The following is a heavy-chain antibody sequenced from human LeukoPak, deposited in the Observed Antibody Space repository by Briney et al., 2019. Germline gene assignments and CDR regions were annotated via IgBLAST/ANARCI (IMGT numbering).Heavy chain of an antibody. CDR1: GFTFSSYE. Sequence: PGGSLRLSCAASGFTFSSYEMNWVRQAPGKGLEWVSYISSSGSTIYYADSVKGRFTISRDNAKNSLYLQMSSLRAEDTAVYYCARDGGGEEDPSVLLKVWGQGTMVTVSS. CDR3: ARDGGGEEDPSVLLKV. D-gene: IGHD3-16*01. J-gene: IGHJ3*01. V-gene: IGHV3-48*03. CDR2: ISSSGSTI.